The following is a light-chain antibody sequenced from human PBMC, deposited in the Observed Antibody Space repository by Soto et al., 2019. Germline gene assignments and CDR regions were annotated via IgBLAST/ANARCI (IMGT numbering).Light chain of an antibody. J-gene: IGKJ4*01. V-gene: IGKV3-15*01. CDR2: GAS. CDR3: QQYNNWPPGLT. Sequence: EIVMTQSPATLSVSPGERATLSCRASQSVSSNLALYQQKPGQAPRLLIYGASTRATGIPARFSGSGSGTEFTLTISSLQSEDFAVYYCQQYNNWPPGLTFGGGTKVEIK. CDR1: QSVSSN.